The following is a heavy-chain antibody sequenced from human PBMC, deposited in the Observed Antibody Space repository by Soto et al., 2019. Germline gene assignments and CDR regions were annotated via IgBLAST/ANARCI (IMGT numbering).Heavy chain of an antibody. CDR1: GGSISGYY. Sequence: SETLSLTCAVYGGSISGYYWSWIRQPPGKGLEWIGEINHSGSTNYNPSLKSRVTISVDTSKNKFSLKLSSVTAADTAVYYCARVSMVRGRAFGGLGYWGQGTLVTVSS. D-gene: IGHD3-10*01. CDR3: ARVSMVRGRAFGGLGY. CDR2: INHSGST. J-gene: IGHJ4*02. V-gene: IGHV4-34*01.